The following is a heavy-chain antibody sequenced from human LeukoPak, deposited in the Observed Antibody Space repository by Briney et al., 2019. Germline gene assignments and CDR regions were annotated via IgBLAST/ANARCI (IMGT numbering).Heavy chain of an antibody. CDR3: ARVGYSGYGNFDY. V-gene: IGHV3-7*01. J-gene: IGHJ4*02. Sequence: GGSLRLSCAASGFTFTSYWMNWVRQVPGKGLEWVANIQQDGSEKYYVDSVKGRFTISRDNAKNSVYLQMNSLRAEDTAVYYCARVGYSGYGNFDYWGQGTLVTVSP. D-gene: IGHD5-12*01. CDR2: IQQDGSEK. CDR1: GFTFTSYW.